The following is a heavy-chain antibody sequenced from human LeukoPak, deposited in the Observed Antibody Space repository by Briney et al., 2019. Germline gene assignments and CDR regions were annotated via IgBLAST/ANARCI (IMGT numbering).Heavy chain of an antibody. V-gene: IGHV1-2*02. D-gene: IGHD2-2*01. Sequence: ASVKVSCKASGYTFTGYYMYWVRQAPGQGLEWMGWFNPNSGGTNYAQKFQGRVTMTRDTSISTAYMELSRLRSDDTAVYYCARYCSSTSCYGAFDIWGQGTMVTVSS. CDR1: GYTFTGYY. CDR3: ARYCSSTSCYGAFDI. J-gene: IGHJ3*02. CDR2: FNPNSGGT.